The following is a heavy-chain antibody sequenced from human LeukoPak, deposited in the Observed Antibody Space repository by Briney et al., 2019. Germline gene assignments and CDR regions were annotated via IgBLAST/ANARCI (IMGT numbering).Heavy chain of an antibody. CDR1: GGTFISYA. Sequence: GASVKVSCKASGGTFISYAISWVRQAPGQGLEWMGRIIPILGIANYAQKFQGRVTITADKSTSTAYMELSSLRSEDTAVYYCAREVYSSGWYYFDYWGQGTLVTVSS. CDR3: AREVYSSGWYYFDY. D-gene: IGHD6-19*01. CDR2: IIPILGIA. V-gene: IGHV1-69*04. J-gene: IGHJ4*02.